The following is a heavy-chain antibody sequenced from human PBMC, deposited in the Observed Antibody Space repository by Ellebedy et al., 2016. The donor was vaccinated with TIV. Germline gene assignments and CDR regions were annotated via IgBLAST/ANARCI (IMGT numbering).Heavy chain of an antibody. CDR2: ISAGGGGT. CDR1: GFTFSSYG. CDR3: AKDGGIVGAKDAFDI. D-gene: IGHD1-26*01. Sequence: GESLKISXAASGFTFSSYGMHWVRQAPGKGLEWVSSISAGGGGTYYADSVRGRFTISRDNSKNTLHLQINSLRAEDTAVYYCAKDGGIVGAKDAFDIWGQGTMVTVSS. V-gene: IGHV3-23*01. J-gene: IGHJ3*02.